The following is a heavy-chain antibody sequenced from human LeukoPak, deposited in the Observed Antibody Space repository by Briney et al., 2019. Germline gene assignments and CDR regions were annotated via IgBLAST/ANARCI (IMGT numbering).Heavy chain of an antibody. J-gene: IGHJ4*02. CDR1: GFTFSSHW. V-gene: IGHV3-74*01. CDR3: ARVPKVYSSSSTDY. Sequence: PGGSLRLSCAASGFTFSSHWMHWVRQAPGKGLVWVSRINSDGSSIGYADSVKGRFTISRDNSKNTLYLQMNSLRAEDTAVYYCARVPKVYSSSSTDYWGQGTLVTVSS. D-gene: IGHD6-6*01. CDR2: INSDGSSI.